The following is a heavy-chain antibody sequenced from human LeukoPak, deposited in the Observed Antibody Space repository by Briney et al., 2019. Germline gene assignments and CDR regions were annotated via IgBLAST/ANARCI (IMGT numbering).Heavy chain of an antibody. D-gene: IGHD2-15*01. Sequence: ASVKVSCKASGYTFTGYYMHWVQQAPGQGLEWMGWINPNSGGTNYAQKFQGRVTMTRDTSISTAYMELSRLRSDDTAVYYCARAAGHEARSIGYYFDYWGQGTLVTVSS. CDR1: GYTFTGYY. J-gene: IGHJ4*02. CDR2: INPNSGGT. V-gene: IGHV1-2*02. CDR3: ARAAGHEARSIGYYFDY.